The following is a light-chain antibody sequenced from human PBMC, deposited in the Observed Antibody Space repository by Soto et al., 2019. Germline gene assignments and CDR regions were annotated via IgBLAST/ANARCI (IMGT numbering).Light chain of an antibody. CDR3: QQYYDWPIT. CDR1: QGISSL. Sequence: EIGLTQSPSTLSVSPGERATPVVRASQGISSLLAWYQQKPGQAPRLLIYAASTRAAGIPARFSGSGSGTDFTLTISSLQSEDFAVYYCQQYYDWPITFGQGTRLEI. V-gene: IGKV3-15*01. CDR2: AAS. J-gene: IGKJ5*01.